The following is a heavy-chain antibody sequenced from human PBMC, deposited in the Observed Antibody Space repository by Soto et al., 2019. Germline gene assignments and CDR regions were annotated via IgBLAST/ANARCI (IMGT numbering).Heavy chain of an antibody. D-gene: IGHD3-3*02. CDR3: ARGALLEWLTNKFDY. CDR2: ISAYNGNT. V-gene: IGHV1-18*01. Sequence: ASVKVSCKASGYTFTSYGISWVRQAPGQGLEWMGWISAYNGNTNYAQKLQGRVTMTTDTSTSTAYMELRSLRSDDTAVYYCARGALLEWLTNKFDYWGQATLVTVSS. CDR1: GYTFTSYG. J-gene: IGHJ4*02.